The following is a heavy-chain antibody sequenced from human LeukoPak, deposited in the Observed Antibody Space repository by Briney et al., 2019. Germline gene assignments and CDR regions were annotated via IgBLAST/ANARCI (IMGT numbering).Heavy chain of an antibody. CDR1: GYTFTGYY. CDR2: INPNSGGT. CDR3: AREGYSGYGGEKGFDY. Sequence: ASVKVSCKASGYTFTGYYMHWVRQAPGQGLEWFGRINPNSGGTNYAQKFQGRVTMTRDTSISTAYMELSRLRSDDTAVYYCAREGYSGYGGEKGFDYWGQGTLVTVSS. D-gene: IGHD5-12*01. V-gene: IGHV1-2*06. J-gene: IGHJ4*02.